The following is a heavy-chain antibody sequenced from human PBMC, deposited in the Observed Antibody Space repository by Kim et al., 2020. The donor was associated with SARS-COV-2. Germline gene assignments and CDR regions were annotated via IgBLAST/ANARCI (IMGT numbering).Heavy chain of an antibody. Sequence: ASVKVSCKASGYTFTSYGISWVRQAPGQGLEWMGWISAYNGNTNYAQKLQGRVTMTTDTSTSTAYMELRSLRSDDTAVYYCARDRAHCSSTSCYAIQDYYYYGMDVWGQGTTVTVSS. CDR1: GYTFTSYG. J-gene: IGHJ6*02. CDR2: ISAYNGNT. D-gene: IGHD2-2*01. CDR3: ARDRAHCSSTSCYAIQDYYYYGMDV. V-gene: IGHV1-18*01.